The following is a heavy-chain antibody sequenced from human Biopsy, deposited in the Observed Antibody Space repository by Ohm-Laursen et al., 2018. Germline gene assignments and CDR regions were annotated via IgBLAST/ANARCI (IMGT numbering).Heavy chain of an antibody. Sequence: SQTLSLTCTVSGDSISSDYYWTWIRQVPGEGLEWIAYMHHSGPTYTYYNPSLKGRVAISVEVSKSQFSLKVGSVTAADTAVYFCTRKPNSLYYFDHWGQGTLVTVSS. D-gene: IGHD1-14*01. J-gene: IGHJ4*02. CDR2: MHHSGPT. V-gene: IGHV4-31*03. CDR1: GDSISSDYY. CDR3: TRKPNSLYYFDH.